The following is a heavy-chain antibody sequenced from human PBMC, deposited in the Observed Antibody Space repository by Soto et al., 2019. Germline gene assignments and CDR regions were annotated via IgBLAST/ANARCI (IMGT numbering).Heavy chain of an antibody. CDR2: IYSGGST. J-gene: IGHJ6*02. Sequence: GGSLRLSCAASGFTVSSNYMSWVRQAPGKGLEWVSVIYSGGSTYYADSVKGRFTISRDNSKNTLYLQMNSLRAEDTAVYYCARDFTTHYYYYGMDVWGQGTTVTVSS. CDR3: ARDFTTHYYYYGMDV. D-gene: IGHD3-22*01. V-gene: IGHV3-53*01. CDR1: GFTVSSNY.